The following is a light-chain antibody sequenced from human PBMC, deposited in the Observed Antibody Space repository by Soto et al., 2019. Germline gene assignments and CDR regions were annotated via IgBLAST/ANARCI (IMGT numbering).Light chain of an antibody. V-gene: IGKV3-20*01. Sequence: EIVLTQSPGTLSLSPGERATLSCRASQSVSSRNLAWYQQKPRQAPRLLVYDASSRATGIPDRFSGSASGTDFTLTISRLEPEDFAVYYCQLFGRSPLWAFGQGTRVEFK. CDR3: QLFGRSPLWA. J-gene: IGKJ1*01. CDR1: QSVSSRN. CDR2: DAS.